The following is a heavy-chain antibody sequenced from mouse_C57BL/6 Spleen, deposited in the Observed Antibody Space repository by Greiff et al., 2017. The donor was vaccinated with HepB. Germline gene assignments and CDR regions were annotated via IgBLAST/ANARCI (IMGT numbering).Heavy chain of an antibody. CDR1: GYTFTSYG. D-gene: IGHD2-5*01. CDR2: IYPRSGNT. J-gene: IGHJ4*01. CDR3: ARSPPYYSNYYDYAMDY. Sequence: QVQLQQSGAELARPGASVKLSCKASGYTFTSYGISWVKQRTGQGLEWIGEIYPRSGNTYYNEKFKGKATLTADKSSSTAYMELRSLTSEDSAVYFCARSPPYYSNYYDYAMDYWGQGTSVTVSS. V-gene: IGHV1-81*01.